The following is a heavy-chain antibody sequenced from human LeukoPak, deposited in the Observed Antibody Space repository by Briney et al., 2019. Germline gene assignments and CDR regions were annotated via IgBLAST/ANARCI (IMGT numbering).Heavy chain of an antibody. Sequence: ASVKVSCKVSGYTLTEMSIHWGRQAPGGALEWMGGFDPEDGETVYAPKFQGRVTMTEDTSADTAYMEQSSLRSEDTAVYCCTTCLNGAGQPVAIYYYGMDVWGQGTTVTVSS. CDR2: FDPEDGET. CDR1: GYTLTEMS. CDR3: TTCLNGAGQPVAIYYYGMDV. J-gene: IGHJ6*02. D-gene: IGHD2-21*01. V-gene: IGHV1-24*01.